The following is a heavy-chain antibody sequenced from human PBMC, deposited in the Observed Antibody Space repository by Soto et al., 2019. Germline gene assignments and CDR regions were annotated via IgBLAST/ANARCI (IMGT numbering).Heavy chain of an antibody. CDR2: ISYDGSNK. V-gene: IGHV3-30-3*01. D-gene: IGHD7-27*01. CDR3: GTDFSNWGWNEAFDI. J-gene: IGHJ3*02. CDR1: GFTFSSYA. Sequence: QVQLVESGGGVVQPWRSLRLSCAASGFTFSSYAMHWVRQAPGKGLEGVAVISYDGSNKYYADSVKGRFTISRDNSKNTLYLQMNRLRGADTAVYYCGTDFSNWGWNEAFDIWGQGTMVTVSS.